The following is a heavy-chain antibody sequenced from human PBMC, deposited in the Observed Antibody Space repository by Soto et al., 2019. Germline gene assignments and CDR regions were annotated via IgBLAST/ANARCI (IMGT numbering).Heavy chain of an antibody. D-gene: IGHD3-16*01. CDR2: IYPGDSDT. CDR1: GYSFTSYW. J-gene: IGHJ6*02. V-gene: IGHV5-51*01. Sequence: LKISCKGSGYSFTSYWIGWVRQMPGKGLEWMGIIYPGDSDTRYSPSFQGQVTISADKSISTAYLQWSSLKASDTAMYYCARGLTALYYYYGMDVWGQGTTVTVSS. CDR3: ARGLTALYYYYGMDV.